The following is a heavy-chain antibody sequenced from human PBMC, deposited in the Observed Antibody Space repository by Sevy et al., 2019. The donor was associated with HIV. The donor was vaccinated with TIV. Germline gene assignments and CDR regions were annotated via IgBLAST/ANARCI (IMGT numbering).Heavy chain of an antibody. V-gene: IGHV1-46*01. D-gene: IGHD4-17*01. J-gene: IGHJ4*02. Sequence: ASVKVSCKASGYIFTNYYIHWVRQAPGQGLDWVGIIDPSNGGTTYAEKFQGRLTMTRDTSTSTVYMELTRLRSEDTAMYYCAAFTTVITGDFWGQGNLVTVSS. CDR2: IDPSNGGT. CDR3: AAFTTVITGDF. CDR1: GYIFTNYY.